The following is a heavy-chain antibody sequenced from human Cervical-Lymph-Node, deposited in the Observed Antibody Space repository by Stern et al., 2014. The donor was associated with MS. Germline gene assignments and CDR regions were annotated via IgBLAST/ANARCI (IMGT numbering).Heavy chain of an antibody. D-gene: IGHD3-16*01. CDR3: ARDRGGRYDYDYTGLWQDYNYALDV. CDR2: FTGREGGT. J-gene: IGHJ6*02. V-gene: IGHV3-11*01. CDR1: GFSVRDYL. Sequence: QMQLVESGGGLAKPGESLRLSCTASGFSVRDYLMTWIRQPPGQGLGLISYFTGREGGTFYSDSVEGRFIMYRDNTEQTIYLQMNSLRVDDTATYYCARDRGGRYDYDYTGLWQDYNYALDVWGPGTTVTVSS.